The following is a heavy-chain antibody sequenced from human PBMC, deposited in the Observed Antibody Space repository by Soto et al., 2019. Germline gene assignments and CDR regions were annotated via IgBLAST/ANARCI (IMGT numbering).Heavy chain of an antibody. Sequence: QITLKESGPSLVNPTQTLTLTCTFSGFSLTTTGVGVVWIRQPPGKALEWLALIYWDDDKHYSPSLRSRLTATKDTTESQVDLTLTNVDPADTGSHYCAHDRPLEQWLYRLDHWGQGTLVTVSS. V-gene: IGHV2-5*02. CDR2: IYWDDDK. CDR1: GFSLTTTGVG. J-gene: IGHJ4*02. D-gene: IGHD6-19*01. CDR3: AHDRPLEQWLYRLDH.